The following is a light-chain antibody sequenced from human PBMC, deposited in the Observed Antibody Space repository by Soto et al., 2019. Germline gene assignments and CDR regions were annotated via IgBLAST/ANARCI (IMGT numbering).Light chain of an antibody. V-gene: IGKV1-27*01. Sequence: DIQMTQSPSSLSASVGDRVTITCRASQGISNYLAWYQQKPGKVPKLLISAASTLQSEVPSRFSGSGSGTDFTFIISSLQPEDVATYSCQKYNTSPWTFGQGTKVEIK. CDR3: QKYNTSPWT. CDR2: AAS. CDR1: QGISNY. J-gene: IGKJ1*01.